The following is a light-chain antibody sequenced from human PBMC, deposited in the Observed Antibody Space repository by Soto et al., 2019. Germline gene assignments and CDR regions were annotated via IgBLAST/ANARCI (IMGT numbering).Light chain of an antibody. CDR2: DAS. CDR3: QQYGSLSWT. CDR1: ESVSRN. Sequence: EVVMTQSPATLSVSPGERATPSCRASESVSRNLAWYQQKPGQAPRLLIYDASTRATGIPDRFSGGGSGTEFTLTISSLQSEDFAVYYCQQYGSLSWTFGQGTKV. J-gene: IGKJ1*01. V-gene: IGKV3-15*01.